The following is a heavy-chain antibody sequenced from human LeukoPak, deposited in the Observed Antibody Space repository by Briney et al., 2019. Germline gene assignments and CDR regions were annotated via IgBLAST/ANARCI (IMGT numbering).Heavy chain of an antibody. CDR2: IKSDGST. D-gene: IGHD3-22*01. CDR3: ARAPSEIGGYYPEYFRH. V-gene: IGHV3-74*01. Sequence: PGGSLRLSCAASGFTFSSFWMHWVRQAPGKGLVWVSRIKSDGSTNYADSVKGRFTISRDNAKNTVPLQMNSLRVEDTGVYYCARAPSEIGGYYPEYFRHWGQGTLVTVSS. J-gene: IGHJ1*01. CDR1: GFTFSSFW.